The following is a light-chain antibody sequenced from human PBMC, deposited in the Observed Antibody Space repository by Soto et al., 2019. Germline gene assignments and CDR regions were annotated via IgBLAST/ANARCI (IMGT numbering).Light chain of an antibody. CDR2: AAS. CDR3: QQYYSYPLT. CDR1: QGISSY. J-gene: IGKJ3*01. V-gene: IGKV1-8*01. Sequence: AIRMTQSPSSLSASTGDRVTITCRASQGISSYLAWYQQKPGKAPKLLIYAASTLQSGVPSRFSGSGSRTDFTLTISCLQSEDFATYCCQQYYSYPLTFGPGTKVDIK.